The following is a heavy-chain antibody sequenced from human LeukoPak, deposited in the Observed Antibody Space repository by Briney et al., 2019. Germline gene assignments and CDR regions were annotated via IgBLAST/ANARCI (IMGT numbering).Heavy chain of an antibody. Sequence: ASVKVSCKASGYTFTSYGISWVRQAPGQGLEWMGWISAYNGNTNYAQKLQGRVTMTTDTSTSTAYMELRSLRSDDTAAYYCARDLHRITMVRGAPFDYWGQGTLVTVSS. CDR2: ISAYNGNT. CDR3: ARDLHRITMVRGAPFDY. D-gene: IGHD3-10*01. V-gene: IGHV1-18*01. CDR1: GYTFTSYG. J-gene: IGHJ4*02.